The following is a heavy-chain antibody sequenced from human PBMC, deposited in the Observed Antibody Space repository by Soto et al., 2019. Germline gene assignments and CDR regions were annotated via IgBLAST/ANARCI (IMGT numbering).Heavy chain of an antibody. D-gene: IGHD3-22*01. CDR1: GYSFTSYW. CDR2: IYPGDSDT. Sequence: RGESLKISCKGSGYSFTSYWIGWVRQMPGKGLEWMGIIYPGDSDTRYSPSFQGQVTISADKSISTAYLQWSSLKASDTAMYYCARSGQYDSSVYYPFVHFDYWGQGTLVTVSS. J-gene: IGHJ4*02. CDR3: ARSGQYDSSVYYPFVHFDY. V-gene: IGHV5-51*01.